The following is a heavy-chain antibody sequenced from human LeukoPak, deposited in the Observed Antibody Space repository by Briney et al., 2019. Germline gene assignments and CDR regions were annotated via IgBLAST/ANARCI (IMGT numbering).Heavy chain of an antibody. V-gene: IGHV3-74*01. CDR1: GFTFSSYW. J-gene: IGHJ6*02. D-gene: IGHD2-2*01. CDR3: ARPVVPAAIGYYYYYGMDV. CDR2: INSDGSST. Sequence: GGSLRLSCAASGFTFSSYWMHWVRQAPGKGLVWVSRINSDGSSTSYADSVKGRFTISRDNAKNTLYLQMNSLRAEDTAVYYCARPVVPAAIGYYYYYGMDVCGHGTTVTVSS.